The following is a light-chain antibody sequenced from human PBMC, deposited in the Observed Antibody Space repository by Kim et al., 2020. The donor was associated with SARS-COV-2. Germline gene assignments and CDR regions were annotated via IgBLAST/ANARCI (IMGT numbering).Light chain of an antibody. J-gene: IGLJ3*02. CDR1: GSNVGPGSD. CDR2: GNN. CDR3: QSYDRSLGAWV. V-gene: IGLV1-40*01. Sequence: QSVLTQPPSVSGAPGQSVTISCAGSGSNVGPGSDVHWYQQLPGTAPKLLIFGNNNRPSGVPDRFSGSKSGTSASLAITGLQAEDEADYYCQSYDRSLGAWVFGGGTQLTVL.